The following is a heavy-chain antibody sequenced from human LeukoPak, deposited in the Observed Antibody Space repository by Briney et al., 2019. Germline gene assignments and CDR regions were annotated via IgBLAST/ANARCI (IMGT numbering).Heavy chain of an antibody. CDR1: GYTFTGYY. Sequence: ASVNVSCKSSGYTFTGYYMHWVRQAPGQGREWMGWINPNSGGTNYAQKFQGRVTMTRNTSISTAYMELSSLRSEDTAVYYCARARPDYYGSGRKNWFDPWGQGTLATVSS. D-gene: IGHD3-10*01. J-gene: IGHJ5*02. CDR3: ARARPDYYGSGRKNWFDP. CDR2: INPNSGGT. V-gene: IGHV1-2*02.